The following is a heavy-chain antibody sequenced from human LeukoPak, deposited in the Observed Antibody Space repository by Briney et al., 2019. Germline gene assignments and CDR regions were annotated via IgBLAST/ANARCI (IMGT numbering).Heavy chain of an antibody. CDR1: GGSISSYY. CDR2: IYYSGST. J-gene: IGHJ6*02. V-gene: IGHV4-59*01. CDR3: ARDPGYDFWSGYPYYYYGMDV. Sequence: SETLSLTCTVSGGSISSYYWSWIRQPPGKGLEWLGYIYYSGSTNYNPSLKSRVTISVDASKNQFSLKLSSVTAADTAVYYCARDPGYDFWSGYPYYYYGMDVWGQGTTVTVSS. D-gene: IGHD3-3*01.